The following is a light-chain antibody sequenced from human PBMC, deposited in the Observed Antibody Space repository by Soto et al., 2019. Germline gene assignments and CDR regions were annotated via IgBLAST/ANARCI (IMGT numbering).Light chain of an antibody. CDR3: QQYGSSPFT. Sequence: EIVLTQSPGTLSLSPGERATLSCRASQRISSSYLAWYQQKPGQAPRLVIYGASSRSTGIPDRFSVSGSGTDFTLTISRLEPEDFAVYYCQQYGSSPFTFGPGTKVDI. CDR2: GAS. V-gene: IGKV3-20*01. CDR1: QRISSSY. J-gene: IGKJ3*01.